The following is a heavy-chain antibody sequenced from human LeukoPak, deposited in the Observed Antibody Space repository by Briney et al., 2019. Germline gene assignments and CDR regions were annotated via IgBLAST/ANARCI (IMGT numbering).Heavy chain of an antibody. CDR1: GFTFSSYW. V-gene: IGHV3-7*01. CDR2: IKQDGSEK. D-gene: IGHD3-10*01. J-gene: IGHJ4*02. Sequence: GGSLRLSCAASGFTFSSYWMSWVRQAPGKGLEWVANIKQDGSEKYYVDSVKGRFTISRDNAKNSLYLQMNSLRAEDTAVYYCARDYGSGSSLPSYFDYWGQGTLVTVSS. CDR3: ARDYGSGSSLPSYFDY.